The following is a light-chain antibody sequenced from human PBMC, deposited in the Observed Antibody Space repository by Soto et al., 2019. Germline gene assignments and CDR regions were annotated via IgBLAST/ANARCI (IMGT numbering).Light chain of an antibody. Sequence: DIHMTQSPSSLSASVGDRVTITCRASQDIRYSLGWFQQKPGKAPKRLVYGASNLENGVPPRFSGSRSGTEFTLTIRGLQPEDFASYYCLKHSSYPFSFGPGTKVDI. V-gene: IGKV1-17*01. J-gene: IGKJ3*01. CDR2: GAS. CDR1: QDIRYS. CDR3: LKHSSYPFS.